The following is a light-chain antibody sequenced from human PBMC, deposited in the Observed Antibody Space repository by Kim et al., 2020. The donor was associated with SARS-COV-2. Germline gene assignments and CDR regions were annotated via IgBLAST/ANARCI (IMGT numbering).Light chain of an antibody. CDR3: QQYDSSPIT. V-gene: IGKV1-5*03. J-gene: IGKJ5*01. Sequence: DIQMTQSPSTLSASVRDRVTITCRASQSISTWLAWYQQKPGKAPKLLIYKASSLESGVPSRFSGSGSGTEFTLTISSLQPDDFATYYCQQYDSSPITFGQGTRLEIK. CDR1: QSISTW. CDR2: KAS.